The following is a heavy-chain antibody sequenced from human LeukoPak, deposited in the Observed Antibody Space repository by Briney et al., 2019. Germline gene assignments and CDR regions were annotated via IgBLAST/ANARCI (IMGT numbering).Heavy chain of an antibody. CDR2: IYYSGST. V-gene: IGHV4-59*01. D-gene: IGHD3-3*01. Sequence: SETLSLTCIVSGGSISSNYWNWIRQPPGKGLEWIGNIYYSGSTYYNPSLMGRVTISVDRFRNQFSLNLTSSTAADTAVYYCATSPKFGVVSDWGQGTLVTVSS. CDR1: GGSISSNY. J-gene: IGHJ4*02. CDR3: ATSPKFGVVSD.